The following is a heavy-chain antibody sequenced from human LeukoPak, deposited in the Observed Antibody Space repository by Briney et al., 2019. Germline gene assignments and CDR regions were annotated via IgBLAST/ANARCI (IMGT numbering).Heavy chain of an antibody. V-gene: IGHV4-34*01. J-gene: IGHJ4*02. CDR2: INHSGST. CDR3: ARHFGYYYDSSGYYRGYFDY. D-gene: IGHD3-22*01. Sequence: SETLSLTCAVYVGSFSGYYWSWIRQPPGKGLEWIGEINHSGSTNYNPSLKSRVTISVDTSKNQFSLKLSSVTAADTAVYYCARHFGYYYDSSGYYRGYFDYWGQGTLVTVSS. CDR1: VGSFSGYY.